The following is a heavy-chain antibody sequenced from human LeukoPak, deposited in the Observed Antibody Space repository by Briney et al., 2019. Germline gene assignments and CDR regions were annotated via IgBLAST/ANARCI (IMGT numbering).Heavy chain of an antibody. J-gene: IGHJ4*02. CDR3: ARGGWFGELLFGYFDY. Sequence: GASVKVSCKASGYTFTGYYMHWVRQAPGQGLEWMGRINPNSGGTNYAQKFQGRVTMTRDTSISTAYMELSRLRSDDTAVYYCARGGWFGELLFGYFDYWGQGTLVTVSS. V-gene: IGHV1-2*06. D-gene: IGHD3-10*01. CDR1: GYTFTGYY. CDR2: INPNSGGT.